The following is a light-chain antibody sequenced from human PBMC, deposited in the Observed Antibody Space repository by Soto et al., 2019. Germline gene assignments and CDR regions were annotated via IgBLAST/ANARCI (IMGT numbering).Light chain of an antibody. J-gene: IGKJ2*01. CDR3: QQYNNWPYT. V-gene: IGKV3-15*01. CDR2: GAS. Sequence: EIVMTQSPATLSVSPGERATLSCRASQSVSSDLAWYRQKPGQAPRLLIYGASTRATGIPARFSGGESGTEFTLTISSLQSEDFAVYYCQQYNNWPYTFGQGTKLEIK. CDR1: QSVSSD.